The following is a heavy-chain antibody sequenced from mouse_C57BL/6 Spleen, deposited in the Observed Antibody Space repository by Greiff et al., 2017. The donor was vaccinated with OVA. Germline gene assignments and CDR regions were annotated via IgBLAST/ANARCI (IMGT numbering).Heavy chain of an antibody. D-gene: IGHD1-1*01. Sequence: VQLQQSGAELVKPGASVKMSCKASGYTFTSYWITWVKQRPGQGLEWIGDIYPGSGSTNYNEKFKSKATLTVDTSSSTAYMQLSSLTSEDSAVYYCATYYGSSHWYFDVWGTGTTVTVSS. CDR2: IYPGSGST. CDR3: ATYYGSSHWYFDV. CDR1: GYTFTSYW. J-gene: IGHJ1*03. V-gene: IGHV1-55*01.